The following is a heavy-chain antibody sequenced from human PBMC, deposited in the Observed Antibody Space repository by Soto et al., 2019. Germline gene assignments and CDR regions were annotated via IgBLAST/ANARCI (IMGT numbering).Heavy chain of an antibody. Sequence: SDTLSLTCTVSVFSTISISYYWCFIRQPPWKWLEWTVSIYYSGSTYYNPSLKSRVTISLDTSKNQFSLKLSSVTAADTAVYYCAREGTVVDNTANWLDHWGQGTLVTVSS. CDR1: VFSTISISYY. D-gene: IGHD5-18*01. CDR2: IYYSGST. CDR3: AREGTVVDNTANWLDH. J-gene: IGHJ5*02. V-gene: IGHV4-39*02.